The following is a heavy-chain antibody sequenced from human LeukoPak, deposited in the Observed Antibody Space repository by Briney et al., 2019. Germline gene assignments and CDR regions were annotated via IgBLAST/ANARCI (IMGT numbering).Heavy chain of an antibody. Sequence: GGSLRLSCAASGFTFSSYEMNWVRQAPGKGLEWVSYISSSGSTIYYADSVKGRFTISRDNAKNSLYLQMNSLRAEDTAVCYCAGHPTSSIAARTGFDYWGQGTLVTVSS. CDR1: GFTFSSYE. D-gene: IGHD6-6*01. J-gene: IGHJ4*02. CDR2: ISSSGSTI. V-gene: IGHV3-48*03. CDR3: AGHPTSSIAARTGFDY.